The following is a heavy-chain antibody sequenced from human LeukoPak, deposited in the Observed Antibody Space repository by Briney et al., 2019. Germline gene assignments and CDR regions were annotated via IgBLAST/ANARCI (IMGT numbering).Heavy chain of an antibody. CDR3: AKDRALYCSSTSCDYSYGMDV. CDR1: GFTFSSYG. Sequence: GGSLRLSCAASGFTFSSYGMHWVRQAPGKGLEWVAVISYDGSNKYYADSVKGRFTISRDNSKNTLYLQMNSLRAEDTAVYYCAKDRALYCSSTSCDYSYGMDVWGKGTTVTVSS. V-gene: IGHV3-30*18. J-gene: IGHJ6*04. CDR2: ISYDGSNK. D-gene: IGHD2-2*01.